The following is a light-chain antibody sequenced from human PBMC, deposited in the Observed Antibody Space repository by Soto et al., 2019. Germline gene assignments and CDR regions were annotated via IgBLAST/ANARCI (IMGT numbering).Light chain of an antibody. CDR2: GNS. V-gene: IGLV1-40*01. CDR1: SSIIGAGYD. J-gene: IGLJ3*02. Sequence: QSVLTQPPSVSGAPGQRVTISCTGSSSIIGAGYDVHWYQQLPGTAPKFLIYGNSNRPSGVPDRFSGSKSGTSASLAITGLQAEDEADYYCQSYDSSLSGSVFGGGTKLTVL. CDR3: QSYDSSLSGSV.